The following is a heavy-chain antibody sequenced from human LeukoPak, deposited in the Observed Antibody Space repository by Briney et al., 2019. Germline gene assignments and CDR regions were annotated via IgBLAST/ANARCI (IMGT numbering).Heavy chain of an antibody. CDR3: ASSIPLWLSYFDY. J-gene: IGHJ4*02. V-gene: IGHV4-39*07. Sequence: SQTLSLTCTVSGGSISSGSYYWSWIRQPPGKGLEWIGSIYHSGSTYYNLSLKSRVTISVDTSKNQFSLKLSSVSAADTAVYYCASSIPLWLSYFDYWGQGTLVTVSS. D-gene: IGHD5-18*01. CDR2: IYHSGST. CDR1: GGSISSGSYY.